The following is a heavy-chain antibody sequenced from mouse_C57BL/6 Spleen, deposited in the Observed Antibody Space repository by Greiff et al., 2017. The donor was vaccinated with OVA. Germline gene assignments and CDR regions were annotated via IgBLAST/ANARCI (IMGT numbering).Heavy chain of an antibody. CDR2: IYPSDSET. D-gene: IGHD1-1*01. CDR1: GYTFTSYW. CDR3: ASLSYYYGSSPYYFDY. Sequence: QVQLQQPGAELVRPGSSVKLSCKASGYTFTSYWMDWVKQRPGQGLEWIGNIYPSDSETHYNQKFKDKATLTVDKSSSTAYMQLSSLTSEDFAVYYCASLSYYYGSSPYYFDYWGQGTTLTVSS. V-gene: IGHV1-61*01. J-gene: IGHJ2*01.